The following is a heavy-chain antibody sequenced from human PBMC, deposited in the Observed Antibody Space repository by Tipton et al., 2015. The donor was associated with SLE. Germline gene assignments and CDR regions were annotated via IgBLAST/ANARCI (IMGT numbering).Heavy chain of an antibody. CDR3: ARSGPPTLRDRLLGAFDI. J-gene: IGHJ3*02. CDR2: INHSGST. CDR1: GGSFSGYH. V-gene: IGHV4-34*01. Sequence: TLSLTCSIYGGSFSGYHWSWIRQPPGKGLEWIGEINHSGSTNYNPSLKSRVTMSLDTSKNQFSLKLSSVTAADTAVYYCARSGPPTLRDRLLGAFDIWGQGTLVTVSS. D-gene: IGHD3-22*01.